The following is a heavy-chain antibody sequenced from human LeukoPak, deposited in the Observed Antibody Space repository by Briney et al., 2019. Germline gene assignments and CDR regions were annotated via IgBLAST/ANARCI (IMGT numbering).Heavy chain of an antibody. Sequence: GGSLRLSWAASGITFIRAWMNWVRQAPGKGLEWVGRIKSKTDGGTAEYAAPVKGRFIISRDDSKNTLYLQMNSLNSDDTGVYYSATAHRGVGFWGQGTLVTVPS. D-gene: IGHD3-3*01. CDR3: ATAHRGVGF. CDR2: IKSKTDGGTA. J-gene: IGHJ4*02. V-gene: IGHV3-15*01. CDR1: GITFIRAW.